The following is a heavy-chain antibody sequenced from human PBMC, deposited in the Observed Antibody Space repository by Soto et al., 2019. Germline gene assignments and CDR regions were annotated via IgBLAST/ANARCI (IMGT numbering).Heavy chain of an antibody. Sequence: TLSLTCTVSGGSISSRDFYWSWVRQPPGKGLEWLGYVSYTGSTYYNPSLKSRVTISVDTSKNQFSLKLSSVTAADTAVYYCARVAIVGANFDYWGQGTLVTVSS. CDR2: VSYTGST. CDR1: GGSISSRDFY. J-gene: IGHJ4*02. V-gene: IGHV4-30-4*01. D-gene: IGHD1-26*01. CDR3: ARVAIVGANFDY.